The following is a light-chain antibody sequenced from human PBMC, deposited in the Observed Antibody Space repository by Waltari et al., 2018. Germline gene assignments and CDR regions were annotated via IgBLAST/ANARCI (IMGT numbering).Light chain of an antibody. CDR1: PSISNY. V-gene: IGKV1-39*01. CDR2: AAS. Sequence: IRMTQSPSSLSASVGDRVTLTCRPSPSISNYVNWYQQTPGKATNLLIYAASSLQSGVPSRFRGSGSGTDFTLTIRSLQPEDSATYYCQQSYSTPRTFGQGTKVEIK. J-gene: IGKJ1*01. CDR3: QQSYSTPRT.